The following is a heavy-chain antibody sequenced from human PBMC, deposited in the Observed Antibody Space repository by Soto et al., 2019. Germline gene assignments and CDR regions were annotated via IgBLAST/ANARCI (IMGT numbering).Heavy chain of an antibody. CDR3: VRERAGGPIDY. J-gene: IGHJ4*02. V-gene: IGHV4-38-2*02. Sequence: SETLSLTCAVSGYSISSAYYWGWIRQPPGKGLEWIGNIYHSGSTYYNPSLKSRVTISVDTSKNQFFLNLSSVTAADTSMYYCVRERAGGPIDYWGQRTLVTVSS. CDR1: GYSISSAYY. CDR2: IYHSGST.